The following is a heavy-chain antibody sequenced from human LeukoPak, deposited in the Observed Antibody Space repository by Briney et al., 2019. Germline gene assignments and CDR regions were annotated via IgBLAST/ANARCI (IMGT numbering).Heavy chain of an antibody. CDR3: ARDYGSSLREDWFDP. V-gene: IGHV4-4*07. J-gene: IGHJ5*02. CDR2: IYTSGST. D-gene: IGHD6-13*01. CDR1: GGSISSYY. Sequence: SETLSLTCTVSGGSISSYYWSWIRQPAGKGLEWIGRIYTSGSTNYNPSLESRVTMSVDTSKNQFSLKLSSVTAADTAVYYCARDYGSSLREDWFDPWGQGTLVTVSS.